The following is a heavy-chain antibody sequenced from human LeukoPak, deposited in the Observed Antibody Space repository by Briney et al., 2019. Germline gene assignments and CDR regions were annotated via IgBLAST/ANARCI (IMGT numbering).Heavy chain of an antibody. V-gene: IGHV3-21*01. Sequence: GGSLRLSCAASGFTSSSYSMNWVRQAPGKGLEWVSSISSSSSYIYYADSVKGRFTISRDNAKNSLYLQMNSLRAEDTAVYYCARQDGHYYYYGMDVWGQGTTVTVSS. CDR3: ARQDGHYYYYGMDV. J-gene: IGHJ6*02. D-gene: IGHD2-15*01. CDR1: GFTSSSYS. CDR2: ISSSSSYI.